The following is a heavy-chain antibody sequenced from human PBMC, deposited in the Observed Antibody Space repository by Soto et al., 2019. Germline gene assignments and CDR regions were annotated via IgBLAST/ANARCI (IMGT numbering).Heavy chain of an antibody. CDR1: GGSIRSYY. CDR3: ARHNGPLYVGYYYDMDV. D-gene: IGHD3-16*01. CDR2: IYYTGTT. V-gene: IGHV4-59*08. J-gene: IGHJ6*02. Sequence: SETLSLTCNVSGGSIRSYYCSWIRQSPGKGLEWIGFIYYTGTTNYNPSLKSRVTISVDTSKNQFSLKLSSVTAADTAVYYCARHNGPLYVGYYYDMDVWGQGTTVTVSS.